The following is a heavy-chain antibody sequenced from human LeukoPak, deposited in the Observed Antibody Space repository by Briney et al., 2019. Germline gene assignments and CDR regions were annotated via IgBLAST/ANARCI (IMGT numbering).Heavy chain of an antibody. Sequence: SVKVSCKTSGGTFSKYTISWVRQRPGQGLEWMGGITPLFGTANYAQKFQGRVTITADESASTAYMELSSLRSEDTAVYYCARDSSLYDSSGYYSYYFDYWGQGTLVTVSS. CDR3: ARDSSLYDSSGYYSYYFDY. CDR2: ITPLFGTA. CDR1: GGTFSKYT. J-gene: IGHJ4*02. V-gene: IGHV1-69*13. D-gene: IGHD3-22*01.